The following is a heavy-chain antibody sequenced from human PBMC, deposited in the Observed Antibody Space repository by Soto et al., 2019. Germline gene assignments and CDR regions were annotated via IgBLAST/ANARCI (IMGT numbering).Heavy chain of an antibody. CDR2: ISGSGGST. CDR1: GFTFSSYA. Sequence: GGSLRLSCAASGFTFSSYAMSWVRPAPGKGLEWVSAISGSGGSTYYADSVKGRFTISRDNSKNTLYLQMNSLRAEDTAVYYCAKLSGATVAFDIWGQGTMVTVSS. D-gene: IGHD1-26*01. V-gene: IGHV3-23*01. CDR3: AKLSGATVAFDI. J-gene: IGHJ3*02.